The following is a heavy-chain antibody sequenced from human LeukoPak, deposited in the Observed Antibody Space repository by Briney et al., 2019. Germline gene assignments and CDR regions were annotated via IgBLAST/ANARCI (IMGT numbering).Heavy chain of an antibody. Sequence: SGTLSLTCAVSGGSISSSNWWSWVRQPPGKGLEWIGEIYHSGSTNYNPSLKSRVTISVDKSKNQFSLKLSSVTAADTAVYYCARDHAPCSSTSCYDGGYWGQGTLVTVSS. V-gene: IGHV4-4*02. J-gene: IGHJ4*02. CDR1: GGSISSSNW. D-gene: IGHD2-2*01. CDR2: IYHSGST. CDR3: ARDHAPCSSTSCYDGGY.